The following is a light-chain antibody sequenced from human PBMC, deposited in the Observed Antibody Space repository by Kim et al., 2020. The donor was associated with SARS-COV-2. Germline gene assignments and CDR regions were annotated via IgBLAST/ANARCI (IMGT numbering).Light chain of an antibody. CDR1: QSVSSN. Sequence: SPVERSTLSCRASQSVSSNLAWYQQKPGQAPRLLIYGASTRAPGIAARFSGSGSGTEFTLTISSLQSEDFTVYYCQQYNNWPLYSFGQGTKLEI. J-gene: IGKJ2*03. CDR3: QQYNNWPLYS. CDR2: GAS. V-gene: IGKV3-15*01.